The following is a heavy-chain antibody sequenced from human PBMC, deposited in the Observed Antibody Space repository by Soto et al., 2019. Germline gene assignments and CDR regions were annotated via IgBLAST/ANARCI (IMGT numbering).Heavy chain of an antibody. J-gene: IGHJ6*02. Sequence: SVKASCKASGDTFDTFAISWVRQAPGQGLEWMGGIIPIFGTANYAQKFQGRVTITADESTSTAYMELSSLRSEDTAVYYCARDGYCSGGSCYSIVYHGMDVWGQGTTVTVSS. V-gene: IGHV1-69*13. CDR2: IIPIFGTA. CDR3: ARDGYCSGGSCYSIVYHGMDV. CDR1: GDTFDTFA. D-gene: IGHD2-15*01.